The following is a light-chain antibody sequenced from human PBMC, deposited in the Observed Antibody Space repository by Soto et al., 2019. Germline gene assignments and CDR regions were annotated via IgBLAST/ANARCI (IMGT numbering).Light chain of an antibody. CDR1: QSVSSSY. V-gene: IGKV3-20*01. J-gene: IGKJ1*01. CDR2: GAS. CDR3: QQYGSSGT. Sequence: EIVMTQSPATLSVSPGESATLSCRSSQSVSSSYLAWYQQKPGQAPRLLIYGASSRATGIPDRFSGSGSGTDFTLTIIRLEPEDFAVYYCQQYGSSGTFGQGTKVDI.